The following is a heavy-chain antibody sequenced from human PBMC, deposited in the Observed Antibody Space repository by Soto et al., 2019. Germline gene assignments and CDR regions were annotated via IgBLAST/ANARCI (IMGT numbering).Heavy chain of an antibody. V-gene: IGHV3-72*01. J-gene: IGHJ5*02. D-gene: IGHD4-17*01. CDR1: GFTFSDHY. CDR2: TRNKANSYST. CDR3: PRVALGGAPRKSSAS. Sequence: PGGSLRLSCAASGFTFSDHYMDWVRQAPGKGLEWVGRTRNKANSYSTEYAASVKGRFTISRDDSKNSLYLQMNSLKTEDPAVYYWPRVALGGAPRKSSASWGKGPLAT.